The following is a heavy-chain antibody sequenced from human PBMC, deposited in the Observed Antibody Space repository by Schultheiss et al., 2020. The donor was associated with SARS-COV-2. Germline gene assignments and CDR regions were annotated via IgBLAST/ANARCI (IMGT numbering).Heavy chain of an antibody. J-gene: IGHJ4*02. D-gene: IGHD6-6*01. V-gene: IGHV3-23*01. CDR3: AKAPYSSSLFFDY. CDR1: GFTFGDYA. Sequence: GESLKISCTASGFTFGDYAMSWFRQAPGKGLEWVSAISGSGGSTYYADSVKGRFTISRDNSKNTLYLQMNSLRAEDTAVYYCAKAPYSSSLFFDYWGQGTLVTVSS. CDR2: ISGSGGST.